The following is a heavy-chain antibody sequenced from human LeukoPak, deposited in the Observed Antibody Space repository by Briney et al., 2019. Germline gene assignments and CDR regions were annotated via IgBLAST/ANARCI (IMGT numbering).Heavy chain of an antibody. CDR2: INNDGSST. V-gene: IGHV3-74*01. Sequence: PGGSLRLSCAASGFTFSSYWMHWVRQAPGKGLMWVSRINNDGSSTSYADSVKGRFTTSRDNAKNTLYLQMSSLRAEDTALYYCALEYSTSFFDYWGQGALVTVSS. D-gene: IGHD6-6*01. CDR1: GFTFSSYW. J-gene: IGHJ4*02. CDR3: ALEYSTSFFDY.